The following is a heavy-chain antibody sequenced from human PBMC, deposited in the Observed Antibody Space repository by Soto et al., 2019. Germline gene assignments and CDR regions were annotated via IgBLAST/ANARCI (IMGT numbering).Heavy chain of an antibody. CDR1: GFTFSSYA. J-gene: IGHJ6*02. CDR3: ARAHTMTTVIYYYYGMDV. D-gene: IGHD4-4*01. CDR2: VGGNDGKT. V-gene: IGHV3-23*01. Sequence: PGGSLRLSCAASGFTFSSYAMFWVRQAPGKGLEWVSSVGGNDGKTFYADSVKGRFTISRDNSKNTLYLQMNSLRAEDTAVYYCARAHTMTTVIYYYYGMDVWGQGTTVTVSS.